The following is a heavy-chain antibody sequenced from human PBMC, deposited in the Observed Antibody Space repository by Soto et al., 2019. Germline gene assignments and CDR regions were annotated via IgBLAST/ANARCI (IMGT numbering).Heavy chain of an antibody. V-gene: IGHV3-21*01. J-gene: IGHJ6*02. CDR1: GFTFSSYS. CDR2: ISSSSSYI. Sequence: TVGSLRLSCAASGFTFSSYSMNWVRQAPVKGLEWVSSISSSSSYIYYADSVKGRFTISRDNAKNSLYLQMNSLRAEDTAVYYCASLLDYQEWSGSYFGPGPQYYYYGMDVWGQGTTVTVSS. D-gene: IGHD3-10*01. CDR3: ASLLDYQEWSGSYFGPGPQYYYYGMDV.